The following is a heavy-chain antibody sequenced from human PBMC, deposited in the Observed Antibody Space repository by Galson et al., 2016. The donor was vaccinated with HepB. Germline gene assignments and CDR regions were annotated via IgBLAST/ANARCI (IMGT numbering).Heavy chain of an antibody. D-gene: IGHD1-26*01. Sequence: ETLSLTCTVSGGSIVSSSYYWGWTRQPPGKGLDWIANMCSSGSTHYNPSLKCRVTIPVDTSRNQFSLQLTSVTAAETAVYYCAGQSVGAFDYWGQGTLVTVSS. V-gene: IGHV4-39*01. CDR2: MCSSGST. J-gene: IGHJ4*02. CDR1: GGSIVSSSYY. CDR3: AGQSVGAFDY.